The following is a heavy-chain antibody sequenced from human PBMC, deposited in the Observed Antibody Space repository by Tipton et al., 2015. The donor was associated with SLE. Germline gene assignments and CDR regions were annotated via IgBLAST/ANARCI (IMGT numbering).Heavy chain of an antibody. V-gene: IGHV1-46*01. Sequence: QLVQSGAEVKKPGASVKVSCKASGYTFTSYGISWVRQAPGQGLEWMGIINPSGGSTSYAQKFQGRVTMTRDTSTSTVYMELRSLRSDDTAVYYCARDLGITMVQGGIDYWGRGTLVTVSS. CDR1: GYTFTSYG. CDR2: INPSGGST. CDR3: ARDLGITMVQGGIDY. D-gene: IGHD3-10*01. J-gene: IGHJ4*02.